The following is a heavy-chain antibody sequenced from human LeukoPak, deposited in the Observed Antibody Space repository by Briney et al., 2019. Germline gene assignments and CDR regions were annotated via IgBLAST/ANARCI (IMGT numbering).Heavy chain of an antibody. CDR3: ARDDFFDI. V-gene: IGHV3-66*01. J-gene: IGHJ4*02. D-gene: IGHD3/OR15-3a*01. CDR2: IYSGGNT. CDR1: GFTVSSTY. Sequence: GGSLRLSCAASGFTVSSTYMSWVRQAPGKGLEWVSVIYSGGNTYYADSVKGRFTISRDNSKNTLYLQMSSLRAEDTAVYYCARDDFFDIWGQGTLVTVSS.